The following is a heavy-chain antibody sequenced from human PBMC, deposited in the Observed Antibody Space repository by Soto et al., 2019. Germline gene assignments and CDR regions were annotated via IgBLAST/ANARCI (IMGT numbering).Heavy chain of an antibody. J-gene: IGHJ4*02. V-gene: IGHV3-23*01. D-gene: IGHD4-17*01. CDR3: AKGPPPVYGDPGEYFDY. Sequence: PGGSPRLSCAASGFTFSSYAMSWVRQEPGKGLEWVSAISGSGGSTYYADSVKGRFTISRDNSKNTLYLQMNSLRAEDTAVYYCAKGPPPVYGDPGEYFDYWGQGTLVTVSS. CDR1: GFTFSSYA. CDR2: ISGSGGST.